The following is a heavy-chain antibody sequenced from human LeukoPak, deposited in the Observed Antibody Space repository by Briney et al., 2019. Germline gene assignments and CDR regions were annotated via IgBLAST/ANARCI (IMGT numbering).Heavy chain of an antibody. J-gene: IGHJ5*02. CDR2: IIPIFGTA. D-gene: IGHD2-15*01. CDR1: GGTFSSYA. Sequence: GASVKVSCKASGGTFSSYAISWVRQAPGQGLEWMGGIIPIFGTANYAQKFQGRVTITADESTSTAYMELSSLRSEDTAVYYCARGRSWGREYCSGGSCLNWFDPWGQGTLVTVSS. V-gene: IGHV1-69*13. CDR3: ARGRSWGREYCSGGSCLNWFDP.